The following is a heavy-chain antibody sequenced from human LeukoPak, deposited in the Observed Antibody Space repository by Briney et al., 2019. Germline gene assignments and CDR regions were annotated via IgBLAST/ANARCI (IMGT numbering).Heavy chain of an antibody. CDR1: GFTFSSYA. D-gene: IGHD3-10*01. J-gene: IGHJ4*02. Sequence: PGGSLRLSCAASGFTFSSYAMSWVRQAPGKGLEWVSAISGSGGSTYYADSVKGRFTISRDNSKNTLYLQMNSLRADDTAVYYCANLLWFGELSVDYWGQGTLVTVSS. CDR2: ISGSGGST. V-gene: IGHV3-23*01. CDR3: ANLLWFGELSVDY.